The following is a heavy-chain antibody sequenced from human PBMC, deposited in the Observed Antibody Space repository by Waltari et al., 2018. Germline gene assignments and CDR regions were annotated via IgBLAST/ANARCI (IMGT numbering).Heavy chain of an antibody. CDR2: VYHSGST. J-gene: IGHJ6*04. V-gene: IGHV4-38-2*02. D-gene: IGHD3-3*01. CDR1: GYSISSGYH. Sequence: QVELQESGPRLVKPSETLSLTCTVSGYSISSGYHWGWIRQSPDKRLECLGIVYHSGSTYYNPSRQSRVTISVDTSKNQFSLKLSSVTAADMGIYYCARDRGRFLEGLLRGGYMDVWGRGTTVTVSS. CDR3: ARDRGRFLEGLLRGGYMDV.